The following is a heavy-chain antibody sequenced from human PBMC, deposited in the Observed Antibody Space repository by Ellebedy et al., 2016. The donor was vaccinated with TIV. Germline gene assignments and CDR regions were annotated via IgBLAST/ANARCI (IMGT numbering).Heavy chain of an antibody. CDR2: INPNSGGT. V-gene: IGHV1-2*02. J-gene: IGHJ6*02. CDR3: ASGVMVRGVIKIYYYYGMDV. Sequence: AASVKVSCKASGYTFTGYYMHWVRQAPGQGLEWMGWINPNSGGTNYAQKFQGRVTMTRDTSISTAYMELSRLRSDDTAVYYCASGVMVRGVIKIYYYYGMDVWGQGTTVTVSS. CDR1: GYTFTGYY. D-gene: IGHD3-10*01.